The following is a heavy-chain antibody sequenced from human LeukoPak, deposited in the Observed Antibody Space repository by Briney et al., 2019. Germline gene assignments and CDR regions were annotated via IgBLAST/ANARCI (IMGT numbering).Heavy chain of an antibody. Sequence: SETLSLTCTVSGGSISSSSYYWGWIRQPPGKGLEWIGSIYYSGSTYYNPSLKSRVTISVDTSKNQFSLRLSSMTAADTGVYYCARIGTYRDYYYYYMDVWGKGTTVIVSS. V-gene: IGHV4-39*07. CDR2: IYYSGST. CDR3: ARIGTYRDYYYYYMDV. D-gene: IGHD4-11*01. CDR1: GGSISSSSYY. J-gene: IGHJ6*03.